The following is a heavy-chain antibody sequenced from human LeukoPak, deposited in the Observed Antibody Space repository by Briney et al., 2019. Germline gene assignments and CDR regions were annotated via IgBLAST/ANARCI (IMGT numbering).Heavy chain of an antibody. V-gene: IGHV3-66*01. CDR2: IYSGGTT. D-gene: IGHD3-10*01. CDR3: AKGGGIHVSFDY. CDR1: GFTFSSYA. J-gene: IGHJ4*02. Sequence: PGGSLRLSCAASGFTFSSYAMSWVRQAPGKGLEWVSVIYSGGTTYYADSVKGRFTTSRDNSKNTLYLQMNSLIAEDTAVYYCAKGGGIHVSFDYWGQGTLVTVSS.